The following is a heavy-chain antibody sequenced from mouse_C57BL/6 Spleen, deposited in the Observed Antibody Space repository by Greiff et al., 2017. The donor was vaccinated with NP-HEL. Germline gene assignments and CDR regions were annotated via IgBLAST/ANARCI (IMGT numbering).Heavy chain of an antibody. CDR3: ARSVYYGSTDFDY. D-gene: IGHD1-1*01. J-gene: IGHJ2*01. Sequence: EVQLVESGGDLVKPGGSLKLSCAASGFTFSSHGMSWVRQTPDKRLEWVATISSGGSYTYYHDSVKVRFTISRDNAKNTLYLQMSSLKSEDTAMYYCARSVYYGSTDFDYWGQGTTLTVSS. V-gene: IGHV5-6*01. CDR1: GFTFSSHG. CDR2: ISSGGSYT.